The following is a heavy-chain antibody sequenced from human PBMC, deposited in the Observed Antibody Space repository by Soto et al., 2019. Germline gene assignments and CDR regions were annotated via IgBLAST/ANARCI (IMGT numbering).Heavy chain of an antibody. V-gene: IGHV1-3*01. CDR2: INAGNGNT. CDR1: GYTFTSYA. CDR3: ARGTRLYSGYDFSAFDI. D-gene: IGHD5-12*01. Sequence: GASVTVSCKASGYTFTSYAMHWVRQAPGQRLEWMGWINAGNGNTKYSQKFQGRVTITRDTSASTAYMELSSLRSEDTAVYYCARGTRLYSGYDFSAFDIWGQGTMVTVS. J-gene: IGHJ3*02.